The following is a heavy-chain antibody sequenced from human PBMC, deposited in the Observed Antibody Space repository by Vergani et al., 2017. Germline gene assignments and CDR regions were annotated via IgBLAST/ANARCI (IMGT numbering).Heavy chain of an antibody. D-gene: IGHD2-15*01. Sequence: EVQMVESGGNVVRPGGSLRLSCEVSGFRFDDYGMSWVRQVPGKGLEWVSRINWNGRTTRYADSVRGRFIIDKDNDRNSLDLQMDSLRVEATALYYCVRDCSGGSSDDSFREENGMDVWGQGTTVTVSS. CDR1: GFRFDDYG. V-gene: IGHV3-20*04. J-gene: IGHJ6*02. CDR2: INWNGRTT. CDR3: VRDCSGGSSDDSFREENGMDV.